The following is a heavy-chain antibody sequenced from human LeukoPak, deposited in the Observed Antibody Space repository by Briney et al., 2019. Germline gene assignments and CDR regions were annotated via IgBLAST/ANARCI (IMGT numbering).Heavy chain of an antibody. CDR2: LSDIRCT. Sequence: ADTLSLTYTVSSTSISSYHCTSTRHHAGNGMEWIGLLSDIRCTNFNPSLKSRVTISVDKSKKQFSLKVSSVTAADTAVYYCARDADGAAQFDPWGQGTLATVSS. D-gene: IGHD6-13*01. CDR1: STSISSYH. J-gene: IGHJ5*02. V-gene: IGHV4-4*07. CDR3: ARDADGAAQFDP.